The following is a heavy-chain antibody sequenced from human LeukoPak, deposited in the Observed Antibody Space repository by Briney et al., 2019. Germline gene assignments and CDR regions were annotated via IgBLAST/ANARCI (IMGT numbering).Heavy chain of an antibody. Sequence: GGSLRLSCAASGFTFSSYAMHWVRQAPGKGLEWVAVISYDGSNKYYADSVKGRFTVSRDNSKNTLYLQMNSLRAEDTAVYFCARGSSRAFDYWGQGTLVTVSS. CDR2: ISYDGSNK. CDR3: ARGSSRAFDY. D-gene: IGHD2-2*01. V-gene: IGHV3-30*14. J-gene: IGHJ4*02. CDR1: GFTFSSYA.